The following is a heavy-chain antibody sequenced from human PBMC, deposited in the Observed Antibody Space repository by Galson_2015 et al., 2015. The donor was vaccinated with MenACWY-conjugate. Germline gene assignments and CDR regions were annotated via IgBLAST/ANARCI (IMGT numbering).Heavy chain of an antibody. CDR1: GFTFSNAW. V-gene: IGHV3-15*01. CDR2: IKSKTDGGTT. CDR3: WVVLASGSYHLDY. J-gene: IGHJ4*02. Sequence: SLRLSCAASGFTFSNAWMNWVRQAPGKGLEWVGRIKSKTDGGTTDYAAPVKGRFTISRDDSKNTLYLQMNSLITEDTAVYYCWVVLASGSYHLDYWGQGTLVTVSS. D-gene: IGHD3-10*01.